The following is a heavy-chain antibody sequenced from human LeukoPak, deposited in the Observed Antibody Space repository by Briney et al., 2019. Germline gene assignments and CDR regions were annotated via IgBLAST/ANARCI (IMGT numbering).Heavy chain of an antibody. D-gene: IGHD1-26*01. CDR2: IVVGSGNT. Sequence: ASVKVSCKASGFTFTSSAVQWVRQARGQRLEWIGWIVVGSGNTNYVQEFQERVTITRDMSTSTAYMELSSLRSEDTAVYYCAAAHSGSYLPFDYWGQGTLVTVSS. J-gene: IGHJ4*02. CDR3: AAAHSGSYLPFDY. V-gene: IGHV1-58*01. CDR1: GFTFTSSA.